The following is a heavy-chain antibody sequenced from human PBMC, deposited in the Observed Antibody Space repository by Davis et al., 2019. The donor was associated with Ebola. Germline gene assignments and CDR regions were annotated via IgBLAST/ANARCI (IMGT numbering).Heavy chain of an antibody. CDR2: IYYSGST. V-gene: IGHV4-38-2*01. CDR3: ATSGYGDYDFDS. D-gene: IGHD4-17*01. CDR1: GFIFTAYY. J-gene: IGHJ4*02. Sequence: MPGGSLRLSCAASGFIFTAYYMTWIRQPPGKGLEWIGSIYYSGSTYYNPSLKSRVTISIDTSKNRFSLRLSSVSAADTAVYYCATSGYGDYDFDSWGQGILVTVSS.